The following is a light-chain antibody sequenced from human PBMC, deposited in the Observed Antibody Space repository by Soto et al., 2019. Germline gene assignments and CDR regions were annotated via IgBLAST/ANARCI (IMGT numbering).Light chain of an antibody. CDR1: SRDIGRYSY. CDR2: GVS. CDR3: SSFADNTWV. V-gene: IGLV2-8*01. Sequence: QLVLTQPPSASGSPGQSVTVSCIGTSRDIGRYSYVSWYQQHPGKAPKLIIYGVSERPSGVPDRFSGSKSGDTASLTVSGLQAEDEADYYCSSFADNTWVFGGGTKLTVL. J-gene: IGLJ3*02.